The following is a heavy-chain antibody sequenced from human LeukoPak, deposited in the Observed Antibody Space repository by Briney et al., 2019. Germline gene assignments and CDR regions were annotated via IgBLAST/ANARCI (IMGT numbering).Heavy chain of an antibody. Sequence: GESLKISCKGSGYSFTSYWIGWVRQMPGKGLEWMGIIYPGDSDTRYSPSFQGQVTISADKSISTAYLQWSSLKASDIAIYYCARLRYYGSESYSRYFDYWGQGTLVTVSS. CDR3: ARLRYYGSESYSRYFDY. J-gene: IGHJ4*02. V-gene: IGHV5-51*01. CDR2: IYPGDSDT. CDR1: GYSFTSYW. D-gene: IGHD3-10*01.